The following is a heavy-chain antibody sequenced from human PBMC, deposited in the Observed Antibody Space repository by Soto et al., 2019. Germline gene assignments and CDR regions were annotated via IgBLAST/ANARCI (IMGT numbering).Heavy chain of an antibody. CDR1: AGSITTSY. V-gene: IGHV4-59*01. CDR2: ISYRGST. Sequence: SETLSLTCTVSAGSITTSYWSWIRQPLGKALEWIGYISYRGSTNYNPSLKSRLTISIDTSKSQISLKLTSMTTADTAVYYCASSGIVGREVNTWFDPWGQGTLVTVTS. CDR3: ASSGIVGREVNTWFDP. J-gene: IGHJ5*02. D-gene: IGHD3-22*01.